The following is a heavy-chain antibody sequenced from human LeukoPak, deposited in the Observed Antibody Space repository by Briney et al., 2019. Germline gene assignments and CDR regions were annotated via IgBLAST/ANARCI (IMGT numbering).Heavy chain of an antibody. CDR2: ISYDGSNK. V-gene: IGHV3-30*04. Sequence: PGGSLRLSCAASGFTFSSYAMHWVRQAPGKGLEWVAVISYDGSNKYYADSVKGRFTISRDNSKDTLYLQMNSLRAEDTVVYYCAREVKGYCSGGSCSSTLGYWGQGTLVTVSS. J-gene: IGHJ4*02. CDR1: GFTFSSYA. CDR3: AREVKGYCSGGSCSSTLGY. D-gene: IGHD2-15*01.